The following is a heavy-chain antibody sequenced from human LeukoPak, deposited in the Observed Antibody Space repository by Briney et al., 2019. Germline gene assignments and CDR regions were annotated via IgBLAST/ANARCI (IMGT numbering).Heavy chain of an antibody. CDR3: ARREGFCKGGTCYLDF. D-gene: IGHD2-15*01. V-gene: IGHV3-74*01. J-gene: IGHJ4*02. CDR2: INTDGSST. CDR1: GFTFSSYW. Sequence: GGSLRLSCAASGFTFSSYWLHWVRQAPGKGLVCVSRINTDGSSTTYADSVKGRFTISTDNVKNTLYLQMNSLRAEDTAVYYCARREGFCKGGTCYLDFWGQGTLVTVSS.